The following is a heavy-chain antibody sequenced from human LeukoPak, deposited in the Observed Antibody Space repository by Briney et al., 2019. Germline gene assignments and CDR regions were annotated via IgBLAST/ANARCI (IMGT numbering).Heavy chain of an antibody. J-gene: IGHJ4*02. CDR1: GFTFSSYE. CDR2: ISSSGSTI. Sequence: GGSLRLSCAASGFTFSSYEMNWVRQAPGKGLEWVSYISSSGSTIYYADSVKGRSTISRDNAKDSLYLQMNSLRAEDTAVYYCARSVAVAGTGFDYWGQGTLVTVSS. D-gene: IGHD6-19*01. V-gene: IGHV3-48*03. CDR3: ARSVAVAGTGFDY.